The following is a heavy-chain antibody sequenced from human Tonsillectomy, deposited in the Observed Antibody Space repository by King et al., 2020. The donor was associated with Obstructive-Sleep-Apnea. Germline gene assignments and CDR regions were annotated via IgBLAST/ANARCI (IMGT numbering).Heavy chain of an antibody. CDR2: IIGSGGSS. CDR1: GFTFSSDA. J-gene: IGHJ6*02. V-gene: IGHV3-23*01. Sequence: VQLLESGGGLVQPGGSLRLSCAASGFTFSSDAMSLVRQAPGKGLEWVSAIIGSGGSSYYADSLNGLLTSSSDNSKNTQYLQMNSLKAEDTAVYYCAKGSTYYYGSGSYWYYYYGMDVWGQGTTVTVSS. D-gene: IGHD3-10*01. CDR3: AKGSTYYYGSGSYWYYYYGMDV.